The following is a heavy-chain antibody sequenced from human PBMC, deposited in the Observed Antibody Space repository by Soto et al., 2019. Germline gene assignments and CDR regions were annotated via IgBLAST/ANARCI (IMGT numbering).Heavy chain of an antibody. J-gene: IGHJ4*02. CDR3: ARGGAYYFDS. V-gene: IGHV4-4*07. CDR1: GASITNFY. D-gene: IGHD3-16*01. Sequence: ASETLSLTCPVSGASITNFYWSWIRQSASKGLEWIGRIYTRGSTDYNPSLKSRVIMSIDTSKNQVSLTLSSVTAADTAIYSCARGGAYYFDSWGQGILVTVSS. CDR2: IYTRGST.